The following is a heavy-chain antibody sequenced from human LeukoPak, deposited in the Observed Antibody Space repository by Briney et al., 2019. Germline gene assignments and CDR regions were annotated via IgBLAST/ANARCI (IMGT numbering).Heavy chain of an antibody. CDR1: GYTFTGYY. J-gene: IGHJ4*02. CDR3: ARDRAAAPWGYFDY. Sequence: ASVKVSCKASGYTFTGYYMHWARQAPGQGLEWMGWINPNSGDTNYAQKFQGRVTMTRDTSISTAYMELSRLRADDTALYYCARDRAAAPWGYFDYWGQGTLVTVSS. D-gene: IGHD6-13*01. V-gene: IGHV1-2*02. CDR2: INPNSGDT.